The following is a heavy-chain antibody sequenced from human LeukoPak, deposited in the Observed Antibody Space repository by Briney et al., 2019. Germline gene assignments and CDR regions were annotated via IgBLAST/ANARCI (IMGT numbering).Heavy chain of an antibody. V-gene: IGHV4-39*07. CDR2: VYNTGTS. J-gene: IGHJ4*02. Sequence: SATLSLTCGVSGGSISGGDDFCGWIRQPPGKGLGGIGSVYNTGTSYYNPCRTSRLTMSVDTSANQFSLNPTSVTAAETAVYYCARLDTERRWGLLDYWGEGILGTVSS. CDR1: GGSISGGDDF. CDR3: ARLDTERRWGLLDY. D-gene: IGHD2-21*02.